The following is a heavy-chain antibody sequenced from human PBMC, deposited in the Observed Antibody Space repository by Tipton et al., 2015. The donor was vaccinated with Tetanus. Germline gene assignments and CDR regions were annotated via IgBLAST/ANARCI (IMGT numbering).Heavy chain of an antibody. CDR2: IYSRGDP. J-gene: IGHJ4*02. V-gene: IGHV4-39*01. D-gene: IGHD3-3*01. Sequence: LRLSCTVSSVSIADNTNYWGWIRQPPGKGLEWIGSIYSRGDPYSNPSLKSRVTMSVDTSRNQFSLRLSYLTAADTAEYYYARHNSGYFTFFDSWVQGILVTFSS. CDR3: ARHNSGYFTFFDS. CDR1: SVSIADNTNY.